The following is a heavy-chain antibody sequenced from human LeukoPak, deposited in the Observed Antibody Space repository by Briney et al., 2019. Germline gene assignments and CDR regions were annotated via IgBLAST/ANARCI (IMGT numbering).Heavy chain of an antibody. J-gene: IGHJ4*02. CDR1: GFTFNNYA. V-gene: IGHV3-23*01. D-gene: IGHD6-6*01. Sequence: PGGSLRLSCAASGFTFNNYAMNWVRQAPGKGLGLVTVISGSGGSTHYADSVKGRFTISRDNSKDTLYLQMNSLRAEDTAVYYCAKGTGYTSSSGSVLDYWGQGTLVTVYS. CDR3: AKGTGYTSSSGSVLDY. CDR2: ISGSGGST.